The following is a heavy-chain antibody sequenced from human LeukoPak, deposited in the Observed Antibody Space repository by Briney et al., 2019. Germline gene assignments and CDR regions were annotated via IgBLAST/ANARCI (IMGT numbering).Heavy chain of an antibody. CDR2: LYSSGST. V-gene: IGHV4-39*07. Sequence: SETLSLTCTVSGGSISSSSYYWGWIRQPPGKGLEWIGSLYSSGSTYYNPSLKSRVTISVDTSKNQFSLKLSSVTAADTAVYYCASSVVAASSLDYWGQGTLVTVSS. CDR1: GGSISSSSYY. D-gene: IGHD2-15*01. J-gene: IGHJ4*02. CDR3: ASSVVAASSLDY.